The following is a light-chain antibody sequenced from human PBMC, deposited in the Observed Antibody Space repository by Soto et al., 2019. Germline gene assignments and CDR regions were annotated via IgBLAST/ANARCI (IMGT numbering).Light chain of an antibody. J-gene: IGKJ1*01. CDR2: GAS. CDR1: QSVSSTF. Sequence: EIVLTQSPGSLSLSPGERATLSCRASQSVSSTFFAWYQQRPGQAPRLLMYGASSRATGIPERFSGSGSGTDFTLTISRLEPEGFAVYYCPQCDSSVTFRQGTKVEI. V-gene: IGKV3-20*01. CDR3: PQCDSSVT.